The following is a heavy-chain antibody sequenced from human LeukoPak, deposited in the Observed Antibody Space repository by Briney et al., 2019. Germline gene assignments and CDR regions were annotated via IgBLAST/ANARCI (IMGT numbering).Heavy chain of an antibody. CDR2: IHHSGST. CDR1: GGSISSGGYS. V-gene: IGHV4-30-2*01. J-gene: IGHJ4*02. Sequence: SETLSLTCAVSGGSISSGGYSWSWIRQPPGKGLEWIGYIHHSGSTYYNPSLKSRVTISVDRSKNQFSLKLSSVTAADTAVYYCARGVAAAGTWPYYFDYWGQGTLVTVSS. CDR3: ARGVAAAGTWPYYFDY. D-gene: IGHD6-13*01.